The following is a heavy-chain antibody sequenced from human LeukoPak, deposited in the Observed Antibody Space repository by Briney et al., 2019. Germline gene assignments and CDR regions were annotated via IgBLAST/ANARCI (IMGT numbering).Heavy chain of an antibody. Sequence: ASVKVSCKASGGTFSSYAISWVRQAPGQGLEWMGGIIPIFGTANYAQKFQGWVTMTRDTSISTAYMELSRLRSDDTAVYYCARSEYCSSTSCYHFDYWGRGTLVTVSS. D-gene: IGHD2-2*01. CDR2: IIPIFGTA. J-gene: IGHJ4*02. V-gene: IGHV1-69*05. CDR3: ARSEYCSSTSCYHFDY. CDR1: GGTFSSYA.